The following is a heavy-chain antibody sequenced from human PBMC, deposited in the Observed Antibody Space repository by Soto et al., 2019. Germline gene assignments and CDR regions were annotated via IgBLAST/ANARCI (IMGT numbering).Heavy chain of an antibody. J-gene: IGHJ4*02. CDR1: DGSMNSDSSY. V-gene: IGHV4-39*01. D-gene: IGHD3-22*01. Sequence: SETLSLTCRVSDGSMNSDSSYRGWIRQPPGKGLEWIGVINHSGSTYHNLSLKGRVTMSVDASRNQFSLKLTSMTAADTAVYYCARLGVYVSVGYYYLWDSWGQGTLVTVSS. CDR3: ARLGVYVSVGYYYLWDS. CDR2: INHSGST.